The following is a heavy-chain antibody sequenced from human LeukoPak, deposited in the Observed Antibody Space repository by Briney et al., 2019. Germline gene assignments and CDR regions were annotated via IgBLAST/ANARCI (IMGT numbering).Heavy chain of an antibody. CDR2: IIPILGIA. D-gene: IGHD6-6*01. Sequence: SVKVSCKASGGTFISYAISWVRQAPGQGLEWMGRIIPILGIANYAQKFQGRVTITADKSTSTAYMELSSLRSEDTAVYYCARDRLRSSSSLDYWGQGTLVTVSS. J-gene: IGHJ4*02. V-gene: IGHV1-69*04. CDR1: GGTFISYA. CDR3: ARDRLRSSSSLDY.